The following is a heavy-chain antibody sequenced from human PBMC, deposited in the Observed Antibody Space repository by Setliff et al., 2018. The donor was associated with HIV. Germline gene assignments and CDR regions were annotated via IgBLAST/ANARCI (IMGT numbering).Heavy chain of an antibody. D-gene: IGHD1-26*01. J-gene: IGHJ3*02. CDR2: IHPGDSDT. Sequence: GESLKISCKGSGYSFTSYWIGWVRQMSGKGLEWMGIIHPGDSDTRYSPSFQGQVIISADKSISTAYLQWSSLKASDSAMYYCARFWNSGSYRDAFDIWGQGTMVTVSS. CDR1: GYSFTSYW. V-gene: IGHV5-51*01. CDR3: ARFWNSGSYRDAFDI.